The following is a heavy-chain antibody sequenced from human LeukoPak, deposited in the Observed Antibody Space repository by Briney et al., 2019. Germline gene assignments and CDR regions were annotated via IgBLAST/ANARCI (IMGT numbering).Heavy chain of an antibody. CDR2: INPSGGST. D-gene: IGHD3-22*01. CDR1: GYTFTSYY. Sequence: ASLKVSCKASGYTFTSYYMHWVRQAPGQGLEWMGIINPSGGSTSYAQKFQGRVTMTRDTSTSTVYMELSSLRSEDTAVYYCARDYDTSGFAGGFDYWGQGTLVTVSS. J-gene: IGHJ4*02. V-gene: IGHV1-46*01. CDR3: ARDYDTSGFAGGFDY.